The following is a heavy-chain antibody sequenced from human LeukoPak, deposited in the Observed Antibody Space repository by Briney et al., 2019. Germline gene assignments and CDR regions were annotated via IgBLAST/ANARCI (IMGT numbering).Heavy chain of an antibody. J-gene: IGHJ4*02. CDR3: ARGGGYYAIDY. Sequence: GGSLRLSCAASGFIVNSNYMNWVRQAPGKGLEWVSVLYSDGTTYYADSVKGRFTISRDNSKNTLYLQMNNLRAEDTAVYYCARGGGYYAIDYWGQGTLVTVSS. V-gene: IGHV3-53*01. CDR2: LYSDGTT. D-gene: IGHD1-26*01. CDR1: GFIVNSNY.